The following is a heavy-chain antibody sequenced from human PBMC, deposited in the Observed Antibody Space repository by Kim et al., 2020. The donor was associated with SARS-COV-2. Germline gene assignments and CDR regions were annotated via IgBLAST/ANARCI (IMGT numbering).Heavy chain of an antibody. CDR2: IIAYNGNT. J-gene: IGHJ4*02. D-gene: IGHD3-22*01. Sequence: ASVKVSCKASGYTFTSYGISWVRQAPGQGLEWMGWIIAYNGNTNYAQKLQGRVTMTTDTSTSTAYMELRSLRSDDTAVYYCARDLHYYDSSGYSALGYWGQGTLVTVSS. V-gene: IGHV1-18*01. CDR1: GYTFTSYG. CDR3: ARDLHYYDSSGYSALGY.